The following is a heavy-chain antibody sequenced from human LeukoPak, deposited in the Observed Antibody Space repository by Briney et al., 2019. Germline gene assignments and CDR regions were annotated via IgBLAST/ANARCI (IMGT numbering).Heavy chain of an antibody. J-gene: IGHJ4*02. CDR3: ARRRFVRGPDVVNPFDY. D-gene: IGHD2-8*01. CDR1: GDSISTSNAY. V-gene: IGHV4-39*01. CDR2: INYSGST. Sequence: SETLSLTCTVSGDSISTSNAYWGWIRQPPGKGLEWIGSINYSGSTYYNPSLKSRVTISIDTSKSQFSLKLSSVTAADTAVYYCARRRFVRGPDVVNPFDYWGQGTLVTVSS.